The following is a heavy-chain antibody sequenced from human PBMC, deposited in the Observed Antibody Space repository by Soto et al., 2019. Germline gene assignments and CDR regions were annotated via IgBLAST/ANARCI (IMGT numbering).Heavy chain of an antibody. CDR2: ISGNGSDT. D-gene: IGHD1-26*01. CDR3: ARRVGTTGVFDF. V-gene: IGHV3-23*02. CDR1: GFTFGTYA. J-gene: IGHJ4*02. Sequence: EVHLLESGGDLVQPGGSLRLSCAASGFTFGTYAMSWVRLAPGKGLDWVSAISGNGSDTYLGDSVKGRFSISRDNSKNMLYLQMSSLRGEDTAIYYCARRVGTTGVFDFWGQGTRVIVSS.